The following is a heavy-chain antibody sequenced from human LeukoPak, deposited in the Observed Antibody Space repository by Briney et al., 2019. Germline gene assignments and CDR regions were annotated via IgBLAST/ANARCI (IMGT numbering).Heavy chain of an antibody. J-gene: IGHJ5*02. D-gene: IGHD1-26*01. CDR2: ITGHSSTI. Sequence: GGSLRLSCAASEFTFNNYAMNWVRQAPGKGLEWVSYITGHSSTIYYADSVKGRFTISRDNSKNTLYLQMNSLRAEDTAVYYCAKGPYSGFSWGQGTLVTVSS. CDR1: EFTFNNYA. V-gene: IGHV3-23*01. CDR3: AKGPYSGFS.